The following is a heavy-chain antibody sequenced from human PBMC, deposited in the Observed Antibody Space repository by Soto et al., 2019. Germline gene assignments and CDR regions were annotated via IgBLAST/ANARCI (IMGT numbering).Heavy chain of an antibody. V-gene: IGHV4-34*01. CDR1: GGSGGSFSGYY. CDR2: INHSGST. D-gene: IGHD3-3*01. CDR3: ARDRSFGGYYDLSNWFDP. Sequence: SETLSLTCAVYGGSGGSFSGYYWSWIRQPPGKGLEWIGEINHSGSTNYNPSLKSRVTISVDTSKNQFSLKLSSVTAADTAVYYFARDRSFGGYYDLSNWFDPWGQGTLVTVSS. J-gene: IGHJ5*02.